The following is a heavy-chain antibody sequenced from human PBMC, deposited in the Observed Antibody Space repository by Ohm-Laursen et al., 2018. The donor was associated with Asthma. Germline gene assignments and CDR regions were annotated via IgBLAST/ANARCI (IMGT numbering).Heavy chain of an antibody. CDR2: IKHDGSET. CDR1: GFSFSGHW. J-gene: IGHJ6*02. Sequence: GSLRLSCAASGFSFSGHWMSWVRQAPGKGLEWVANIKHDGSETYYVDSVKGRFTISRDNAKNSVYLQTNSLRAEDTAVFYCTRFHYSGLDVWGQGTTVTVSS. V-gene: IGHV3-7*01. CDR3: TRFHYSGLDV.